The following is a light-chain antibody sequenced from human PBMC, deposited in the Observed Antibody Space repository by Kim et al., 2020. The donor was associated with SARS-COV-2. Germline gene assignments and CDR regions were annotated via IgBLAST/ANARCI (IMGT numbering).Light chain of an antibody. V-gene: IGKV2-30*02. CDR1: QSLVHSDGNTY. J-gene: IGKJ2*01. CDR3: MQGTDWPRT. Sequence: DVVMTQSPLSLPVTLGQPASVSCRSSQSLVHSDGNTYLTWFHQRPGQSPRRLIYKVSNRDSGVPDRFSGSGSGTDFTLKISRVEAEDVGVYYCMQGTDWPRTFGQGTKLEIK. CDR2: KVS.